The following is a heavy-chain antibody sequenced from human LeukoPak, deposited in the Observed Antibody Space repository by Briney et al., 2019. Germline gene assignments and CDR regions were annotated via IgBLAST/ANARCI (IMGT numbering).Heavy chain of an antibody. CDR2: ISSSSSYI. CDR1: GFTFSSYS. V-gene: IGHV3-21*01. J-gene: IGHJ4*02. D-gene: IGHD3-10*01. CDR3: ARGHLAQLLWFGELSSIDY. Sequence: KPGGSLRLSCAASGFTFSSYSMNWVRQAPGKGLEWVSSISSSSSYIYYADSVKGRFTISRDNAKNSLYLQMNSLRAEDTAVYYCARGHLAQLLWFGELSSIDYWGQGTLVTVS.